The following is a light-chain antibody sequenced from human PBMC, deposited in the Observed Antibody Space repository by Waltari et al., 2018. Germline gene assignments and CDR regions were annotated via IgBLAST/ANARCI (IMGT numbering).Light chain of an antibody. CDR1: SSDVGVFHY. CDR3: SSYPSSSTHYV. Sequence: QAPLTQPASVSGSPAQSITISCTATSSDVGVFHYVSWYQHHPGKAPKLMFYEVSNRPSGVSNRFSGSKSGNTASLTISGLQAEDEAHYYCSSYPSSSTHYVFGTGTKVTVL. J-gene: IGLJ1*01. V-gene: IGLV2-14*01. CDR2: EVS.